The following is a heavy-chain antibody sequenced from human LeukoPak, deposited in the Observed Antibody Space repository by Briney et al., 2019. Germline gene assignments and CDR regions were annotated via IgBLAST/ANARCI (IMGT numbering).Heavy chain of an antibody. D-gene: IGHD4-23*01. Sequence: NPSETLSLTCTVSGYSISSGYYWGWIRQPPGKGLEWIGSIYHSGSTYYNPSLKSRVTISVDTSKNQFSLKLSSVTAADTAVYYCATDSVVTDSDAFDIWGQGTMVTVSS. J-gene: IGHJ3*02. V-gene: IGHV4-38-2*02. CDR3: ATDSVVTDSDAFDI. CDR1: GYSISSGYY. CDR2: IYHSGST.